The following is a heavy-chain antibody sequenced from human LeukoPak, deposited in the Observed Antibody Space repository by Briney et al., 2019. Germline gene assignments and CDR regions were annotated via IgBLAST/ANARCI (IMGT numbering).Heavy chain of an antibody. J-gene: IGHJ6*02. CDR1: GDTFSSYA. CDR2: IIPILGIA. D-gene: IGHD6-13*01. V-gene: IGHV1-69*04. Sequence: SVKVSCKASGDTFSSYAISWVRQAPGQGLEWMGRIIPILGIANYAQKFQGRVTITADKSTSTAYMELSSLRSEDTAVYYCARKPGIAAAGPYYYYGMDVWGQGTTVTVSS. CDR3: ARKPGIAAAGPYYYYGMDV.